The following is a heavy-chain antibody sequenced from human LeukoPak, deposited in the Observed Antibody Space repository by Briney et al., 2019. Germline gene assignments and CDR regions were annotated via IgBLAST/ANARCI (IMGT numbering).Heavy chain of an antibody. V-gene: IGHV1-18*01. D-gene: IGHD5-12*01. J-gene: IGHJ6*03. CDR1: GYTFTSYG. CDR3: AREGVDIVATIGPSYYYMDV. Sequence: GASVKVSCKASGYTFTSYGISWVRQAPGQGLEWMGWISAYNGNTNYAQKLQGRVTMATDTSTSTAYMELRSLRSDDTAVYYCAREGVDIVATIGPSYYYMDVWGKGTTVTISS. CDR2: ISAYNGNT.